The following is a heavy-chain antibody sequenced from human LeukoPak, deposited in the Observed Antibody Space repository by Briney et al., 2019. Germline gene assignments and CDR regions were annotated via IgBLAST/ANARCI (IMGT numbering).Heavy chain of an antibody. CDR1: GFTFSDYY. CDR3: ARGPMAGMGYWFDP. J-gene: IGHJ5*02. Sequence: GGSLRLSCAASGFTFSDYYMSWIRQAPGKGLEWVSYISSSGSTIYYADSVKGRFTISRDNAKNSLYLQMNSLRAEDTAMYYCARGPMAGMGYWFDPWGQGTLVTVSS. CDR2: ISSSGSTI. D-gene: IGHD3-16*01. V-gene: IGHV3-11*01.